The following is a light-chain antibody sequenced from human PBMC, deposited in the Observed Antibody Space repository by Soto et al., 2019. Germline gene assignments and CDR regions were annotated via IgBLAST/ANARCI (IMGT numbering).Light chain of an antibody. CDR1: RSVLHYSTKKNS. V-gene: IGKV4-1*01. CDR2: YAS. CDR3: QQYDSIPPT. J-gene: IGKJ2*01. Sequence: DIVMTQSPDSLAVSQGERATISCKSSRSVLHYSTKKNSLAWYQQKPGQAPKLLIYYASTRESGVPDRFTGSGSGTDFTLTISNLQAEDVAVYFCQQYDSIPPTFGQGTKLEIK.